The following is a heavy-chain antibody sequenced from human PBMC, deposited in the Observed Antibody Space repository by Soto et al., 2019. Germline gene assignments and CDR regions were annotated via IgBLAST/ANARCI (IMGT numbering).Heavy chain of an antibody. D-gene: IGHD5-18*01. V-gene: IGHV4-59*01. CDR1: GGSISSYY. Sequence: SETLSLTCTVSGGSISSYYWSWIRQPPGKGLEWIGYIYYSGSTNYNPSLKSRVTISVDTSKNQFSLKLSSVTAADTAVYYCARYRYGIKTVYYFDYWGQGTLVTVSS. CDR3: ARYRYGIKTVYYFDY. J-gene: IGHJ4*02. CDR2: IYYSGST.